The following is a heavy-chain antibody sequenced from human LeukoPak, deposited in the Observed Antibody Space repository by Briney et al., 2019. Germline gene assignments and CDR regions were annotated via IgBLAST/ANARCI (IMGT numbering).Heavy chain of an antibody. Sequence: ASVKVSCKVSGYTLTELSMHWVRQAPGKGLEWMGGFDPEDGETIYAQKFQGRVTITADTSTNTAYMELSSLRSGDTAVYYCARGDTLYGSSAHAGYWGQGTLVTVSS. CDR3: ARGDTLYGSSAHAGY. CDR2: FDPEDGET. J-gene: IGHJ4*02. CDR1: GYTLTELS. V-gene: IGHV1-24*01. D-gene: IGHD6-13*01.